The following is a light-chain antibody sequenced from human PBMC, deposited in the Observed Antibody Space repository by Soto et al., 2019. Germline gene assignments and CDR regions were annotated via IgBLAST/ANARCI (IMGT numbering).Light chain of an antibody. CDR3: SSSTSSNTLV. CDR2: GVS. J-gene: IGLJ3*02. Sequence: QSALTQPASVSVSPGQSITISCTGGKNDIGSSDYVSWYQQHPGKAPKLIIYGVSNRPSGTSDRFSGSKSGNTASLTISGLQADDEADYYCSSSTSSNTLVFGGGTKLTVL. CDR1: KNDIGSSDY. V-gene: IGLV2-14*01.